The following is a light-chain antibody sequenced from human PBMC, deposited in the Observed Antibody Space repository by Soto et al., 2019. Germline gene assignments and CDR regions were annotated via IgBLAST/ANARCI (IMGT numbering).Light chain of an antibody. V-gene: IGLV2-14*03. CDR3: CSYSTSNTRQIV. J-gene: IGLJ1*01. Sequence: TPTAIVPGSPGKSITISFAGTCRDVGGYNYISWYQHHPGKAPKLMIYDVSNRPSGVSNRLSGSKSGNTASLSISGLQPEDEADYYCCSYSTSNTRQIVCGTGT. CDR1: CRDVGGYNY. CDR2: DVS.